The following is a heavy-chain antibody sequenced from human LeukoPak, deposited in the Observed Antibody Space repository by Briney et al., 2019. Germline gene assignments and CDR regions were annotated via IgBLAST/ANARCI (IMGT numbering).Heavy chain of an antibody. V-gene: IGHV3-21*01. D-gene: IGHD3-3*01. J-gene: IGHJ6*03. CDR3: ARDGGDFWSGYYTHYVYYHMDV. CDR1: GFIFSDYR. Sequence: GGSLTLTCAASGFIFSDYRMNWVRQAPGKGLEWVWFISGNDTYVYHADALRGRVTISRDNAKNSLFLHLNSLRVEQTAVYYCARDGGDFWSGYYTHYVYYHMDVWGKGTTVTVSS. CDR2: ISGNDTYV.